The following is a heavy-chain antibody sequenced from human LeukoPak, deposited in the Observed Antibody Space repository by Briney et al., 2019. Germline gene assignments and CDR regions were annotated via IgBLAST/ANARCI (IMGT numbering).Heavy chain of an antibody. CDR3: ASGVAAAGKYYYYYMDV. D-gene: IGHD6-13*01. J-gene: IGHJ6*03. Sequence: ASVKVSCKASGYTFTSYYMHWVRQAPGQGLEWMGIINPSGGSTSYAQKFQGRVTMTRDMSTSTVYMELSSLRADDTAVYYCASGVAAAGKYYYYYMDVWGKGTTVTVSS. CDR1: GYTFTSYY. V-gene: IGHV1-46*01. CDR2: INPSGGST.